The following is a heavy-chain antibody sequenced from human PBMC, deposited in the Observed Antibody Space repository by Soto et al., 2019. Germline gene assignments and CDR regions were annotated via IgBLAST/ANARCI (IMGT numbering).Heavy chain of an antibody. CDR1: GYTSTAYP. D-gene: IGHD3-10*01. Sequence: QVQLVQSGAEVKKPGASVKGSCKAPGYTSTAYPMHWVRQDPGQRLEWMGWINVANGDTGYSQKFQGRVTVTRDTSASTVYMELSSLTSEDTAVYYCARKDYYGAGIYYFDHWGQGTLVTVAS. V-gene: IGHV1-3*01. J-gene: IGHJ4*02. CDR2: INVANGDT. CDR3: ARKDYYGAGIYYFDH.